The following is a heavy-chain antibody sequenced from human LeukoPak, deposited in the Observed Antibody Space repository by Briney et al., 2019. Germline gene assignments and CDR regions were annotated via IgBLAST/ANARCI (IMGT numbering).Heavy chain of an antibody. J-gene: IGHJ4*02. CDR1: AFTFSTYG. Sequence: PGGSLRLSCAAAAFTFSTYGMHWVRQAPGKGLEWVAFIRYDGSNKYYADSVKGRFTISRDNSKNTLYLQMSSLRVEDTAVYYCAKEHYVFGGKSLWGQGALVTVSS. D-gene: IGHD3-10*02. CDR3: AKEHYVFGGKSL. V-gene: IGHV3-30*02. CDR2: IRYDGSNK.